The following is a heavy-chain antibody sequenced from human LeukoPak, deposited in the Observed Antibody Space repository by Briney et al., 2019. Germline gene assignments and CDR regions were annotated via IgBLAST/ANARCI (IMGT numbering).Heavy chain of an antibody. D-gene: IGHD4/OR15-4a*01. Sequence: GGSLRLSCAASGFTFSSYSMNWVRQAPGKGLEWVSSISSSSSYIYYADSVKGRFTISRDNAKNSLYLQMNSLRAEDTAVYYCARDSSIYANYRFDPWGQGTLVTVPS. V-gene: IGHV3-21*01. CDR1: GFTFSSYS. CDR2: ISSSSSYI. CDR3: ARDSSIYANYRFDP. J-gene: IGHJ5*02.